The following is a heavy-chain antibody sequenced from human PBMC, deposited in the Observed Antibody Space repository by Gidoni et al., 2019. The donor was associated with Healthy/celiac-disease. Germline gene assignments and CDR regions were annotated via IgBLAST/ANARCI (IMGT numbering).Heavy chain of an antibody. J-gene: IGHJ5*02. Sequence: QVQLVQSGAEVKKPGASVKVSCKASGYIFTSYDINWVRQATGQGLEWMGWMNPNSGNTGYAQKFQGRVTMTRDPSISTAYMELSSLRSEDTAVYYCARGYNWNDGAFWFDPWGQGTLVTVSS. D-gene: IGHD1-1*01. CDR2: MNPNSGNT. CDR1: GYIFTSYD. CDR3: ARGYNWNDGAFWFDP. V-gene: IGHV1-8*01.